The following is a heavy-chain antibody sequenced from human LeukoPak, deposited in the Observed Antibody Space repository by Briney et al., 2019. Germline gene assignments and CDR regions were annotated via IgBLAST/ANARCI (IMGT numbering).Heavy chain of an antibody. Sequence: SEALSLTCTVSGGSISSYYWGWIRQPPGKGLEWIGYIYYSGSTNYNPSLKSRVTISVDTSKNQFSLKLSSVTAADTAVYYCATAPYSSGWALFDYWGQGTLVTVSS. CDR3: ATAPYSSGWALFDY. J-gene: IGHJ4*02. CDR1: GGSISSYY. D-gene: IGHD6-19*01. CDR2: IYYSGST. V-gene: IGHV4-59*08.